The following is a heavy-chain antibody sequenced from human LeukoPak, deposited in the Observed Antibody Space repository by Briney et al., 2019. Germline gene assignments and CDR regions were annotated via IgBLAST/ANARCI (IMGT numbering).Heavy chain of an antibody. CDR1: GFTFSSYA. J-gene: IGHJ4*02. CDR3: ARDLSGIAGYTYGRGIDY. CDR2: INSNGGST. Sequence: PGGSLRLSCVASGFTFSSYAMHWVRQTPGKGLEYVSGINSNGGSTHYANSVKGRFTISRDNSKHTLYLQMNSLRAEDTAVYYCARDLSGIAGYTYGRGIDYWGQGTLVTVSS. D-gene: IGHD5-18*01. V-gene: IGHV3-64*01.